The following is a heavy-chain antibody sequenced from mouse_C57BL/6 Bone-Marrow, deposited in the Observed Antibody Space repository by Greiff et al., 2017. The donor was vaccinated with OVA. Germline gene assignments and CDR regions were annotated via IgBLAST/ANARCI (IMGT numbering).Heavy chain of an antibody. V-gene: IGHV14-4*01. CDR1: GFNIKDDY. D-gene: IGHD2-3*01. CDR2: IDPENGDT. Sequence: EVQLVESGAELVRPGASVKLSCTASGFNIKDDYMHWVKQRPEQGLEWIGWIDPENGDTEYASKFQGKATITADTSSNTAYLQLSSLTSEDTAVYYCTTDGYYVYYYAMDYWGQGTSVTVSS. CDR3: TTDGYYVYYYAMDY. J-gene: IGHJ4*01.